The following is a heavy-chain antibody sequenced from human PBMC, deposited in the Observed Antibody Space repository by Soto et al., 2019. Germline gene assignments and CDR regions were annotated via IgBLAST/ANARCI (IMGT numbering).Heavy chain of an antibody. J-gene: IGHJ4*02. CDR1: GFTFSSYW. V-gene: IGHV3-7*01. D-gene: IGHD3-10*01. CDR3: ARLHPFGELYIDY. Sequence: GGSLRLSCAASGFTFSSYWMSWVRQAPGKGLEWVANIKQDGSEKYYVDPVKGRFTISRDNAKNSLYLQMNSLRAEDTAVYYCARLHPFGELYIDYWGQGTLVTVSS. CDR2: IKQDGSEK.